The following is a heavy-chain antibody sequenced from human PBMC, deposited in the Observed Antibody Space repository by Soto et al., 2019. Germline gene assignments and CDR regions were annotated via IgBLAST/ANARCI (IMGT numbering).Heavy chain of an antibody. V-gene: IGHV3-74*01. CDR2: INSDGSNT. J-gene: IGHJ4*02. CDR1: GFTFSSYW. D-gene: IGHD2-21*02. CDR3: ARPRPYCGGDCPDS. Sequence: EVQLVESGGGLVQPGGSLRLSCAASGFTFSSYWMHWVRQAPGKGLVWVSRINSDGSNTSYADSVKGRFTISRDNAKNTLYLQMNSLRAEDTAVYYCARPRPYCGGDCPDSWGQGTLVTVSS.